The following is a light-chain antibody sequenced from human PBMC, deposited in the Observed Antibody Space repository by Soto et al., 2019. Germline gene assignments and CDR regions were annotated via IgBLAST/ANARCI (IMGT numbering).Light chain of an antibody. Sequence: EIVMTQSPATLSVSPGERATLSCRASQSISSNLAWYQQKPGQAPRLLMFRTSSRATGFPARFSGSGSGTDFTLTISRLEPEDFAVYYCQQYGSSAITFGQGTRLEIK. J-gene: IGKJ5*01. V-gene: IGKV3-20*01. CDR2: RTS. CDR1: QSISSN. CDR3: QQYGSSAIT.